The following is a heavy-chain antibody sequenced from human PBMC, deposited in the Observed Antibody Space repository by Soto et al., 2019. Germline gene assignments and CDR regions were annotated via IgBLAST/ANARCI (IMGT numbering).Heavy chain of an antibody. CDR3: ATDIRYCSSTSCTKENDY. Sequence: ASVKLSCKVSGYTLTELSMHWVRQAPGKGLEWMGGFDPEDGETIYAQKFQGRVTMTEDTSTDTAYMELSSLRSEDTAVYYCATDIRYCSSTSCTKENDYWGQGTLVTVSS. CDR1: GYTLTELS. V-gene: IGHV1-24*01. CDR2: FDPEDGET. D-gene: IGHD2-2*01. J-gene: IGHJ4*02.